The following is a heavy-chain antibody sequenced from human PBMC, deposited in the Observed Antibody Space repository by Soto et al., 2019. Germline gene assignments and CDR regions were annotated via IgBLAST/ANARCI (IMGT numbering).Heavy chain of an antibody. CDR3: ARARYSSGWYLFDY. Sequence: SETLSLTCTVSGGSISSGDYYWSWIRQPPGKGLEWIGYIYYSGSTYYNPSLKSRVTISVDTSKNQFSLKLSSVTAADTAVYYCARARYSSGWYLFDYWGQGTLVTVSS. D-gene: IGHD6-19*01. CDR1: GGSISSGDYY. V-gene: IGHV4-30-4*01. J-gene: IGHJ4*02. CDR2: IYYSGST.